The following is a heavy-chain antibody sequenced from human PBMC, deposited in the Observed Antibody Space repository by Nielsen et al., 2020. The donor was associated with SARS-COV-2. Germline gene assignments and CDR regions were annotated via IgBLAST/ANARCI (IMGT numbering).Heavy chain of an antibody. CDR1: GASISRGDYY. Sequence: TLSLTCTVSGASISRGDYYWSWIRQPPGKALEWLARIDWDDDKYYSTSLKTRLTISKDTSKNQVVLTMTNMDPVDTATYYCARDIAVAGYFDYWGQGTLVTVSS. CDR2: IDWDDDK. J-gene: IGHJ4*02. D-gene: IGHD6-19*01. CDR3: ARDIAVAGYFDY. V-gene: IGHV2-70*11.